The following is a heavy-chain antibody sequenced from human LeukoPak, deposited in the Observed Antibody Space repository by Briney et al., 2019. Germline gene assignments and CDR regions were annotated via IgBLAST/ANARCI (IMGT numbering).Heavy chain of an antibody. V-gene: IGHV1-18*01. Sequence: ASVKVSCKASGYTFTSYGISWVRQAPGQGLEWMGWISAYNGNTNYAQKLQGRVTMTTDTSTGTAYMELRSLRPDDTAVYYCARDALGYCSGGSCLLPFDYWGQGTLVTVSS. CDR1: GYTFTSYG. D-gene: IGHD2-15*01. CDR2: ISAYNGNT. CDR3: ARDALGYCSGGSCLLPFDY. J-gene: IGHJ4*02.